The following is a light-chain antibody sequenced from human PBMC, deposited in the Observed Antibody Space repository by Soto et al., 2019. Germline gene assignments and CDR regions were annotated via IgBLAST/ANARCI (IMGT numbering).Light chain of an antibody. CDR2: TTS. CDR3: HRSYITPPA. J-gene: IGKJ2*01. CDR1: QNIDIY. Sequence: DVQMTQSPSSLSASVGDRVTITCRASQNIDIYLNWYQQKPGRPTTLLIYTTSRLQSGVPTRCSGSGSGTDFTLAISNLQLGDCATYSCHRSYITPPAFGQGTKVGIK. V-gene: IGKV1-39*01.